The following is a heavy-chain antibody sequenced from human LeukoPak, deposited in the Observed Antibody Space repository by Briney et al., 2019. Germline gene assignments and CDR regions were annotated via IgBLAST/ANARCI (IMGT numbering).Heavy chain of an antibody. CDR1: GFTFSSYW. Sequence: QSGGSLRLSCAASGFTFSSYWMHWVRQAPGKGLVWVSRINSDGTSTSYADSVKGRFTISRGNAKNMLYLQMNGLRAEDTAVYYCVRAAYDFWSGDYWGQGTLVTVSS. J-gene: IGHJ4*02. CDR2: INSDGTST. D-gene: IGHD3-3*01. V-gene: IGHV3-74*01. CDR3: VRAAYDFWSGDY.